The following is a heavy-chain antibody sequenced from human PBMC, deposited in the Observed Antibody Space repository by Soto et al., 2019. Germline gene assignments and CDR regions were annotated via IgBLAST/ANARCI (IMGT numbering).Heavy chain of an antibody. J-gene: IGHJ4*02. Sequence: QVQLQESGPGLVKPSETLSLTCTVSGGSISGYYWSWIRQPPGKGLEWIDYIYHTGSTNYNPSLKGRDTLSVDMSKNQFSLKLSSVTAADTAVYYCARGVAVAGNYFDHWGQGTLVTVSS. CDR2: IYHTGST. D-gene: IGHD6-19*01. V-gene: IGHV4-59*01. CDR3: ARGVAVAGNYFDH. CDR1: GGSISGYY.